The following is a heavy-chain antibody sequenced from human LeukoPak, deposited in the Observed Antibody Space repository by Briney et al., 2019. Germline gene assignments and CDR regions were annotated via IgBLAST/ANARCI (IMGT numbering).Heavy chain of an antibody. CDR1: GGSISSGSYY. V-gene: IGHV4-61*02. CDR2: IYTSGST. CDR3: ARIYCSSTSCYYFDY. D-gene: IGHD2-2*01. Sequence: SETLSLTCTVSGGSISSGSYYWSWIRQPAGKGLEWIVRIYTSGSTNYNPSLKSRVTISVDTSKNQFSLKLSSVTAADTAVYYCARIYCSSTSCYYFDYWGQGTLVTVSS. J-gene: IGHJ4*02.